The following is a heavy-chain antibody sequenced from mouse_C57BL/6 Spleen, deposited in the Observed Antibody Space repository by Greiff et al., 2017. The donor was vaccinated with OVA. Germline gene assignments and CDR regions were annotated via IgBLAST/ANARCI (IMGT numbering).Heavy chain of an antibody. CDR1: GYTFTSYW. D-gene: IGHD2-4*01. J-gene: IGHJ4*01. V-gene: IGHV1-64*01. CDR2: IHPNSGST. Sequence: QVQLKQPGAELVKPGASVKLSCKASGYTFTSYWMHWVKQRPGQGLEWIGMIHPNSGSTNYNEKFKSKATLTVDKSSSTAYMQLSSLTSEDSAVYYCARSGDYDYDGAMDYWGQGTSVTVSS. CDR3: ARSGDYDYDGAMDY.